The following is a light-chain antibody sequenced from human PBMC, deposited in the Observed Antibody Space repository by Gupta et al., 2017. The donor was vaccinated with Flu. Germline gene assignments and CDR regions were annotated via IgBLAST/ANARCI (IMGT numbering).Light chain of an antibody. CDR1: QSISTY. V-gene: IGKV1-39*01. CDR2: AAS. Sequence: PSSLSASVGDRVTITCRASQSISTYLSWYQQTPGKAPKLLIYAASSLQSGVPSGFSGSGSGTEFTLTISSLQPEDFATYYCQQSYSIPYTFGQGTXLEIK. CDR3: QQSYSIPYT. J-gene: IGKJ2*01.